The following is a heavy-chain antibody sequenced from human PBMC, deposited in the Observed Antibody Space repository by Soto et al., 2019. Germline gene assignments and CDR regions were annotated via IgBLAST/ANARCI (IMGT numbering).Heavy chain of an antibody. CDR2: IWHDGNNK. V-gene: IGHV3-33*01. D-gene: IGHD1-26*01. Sequence: HPGGSVRLSCVASGFTFSNYGMHWVRQAPGKGLEWVAIIWHDGNNKYYADSVRGRFIISRDNSKNRLYLQMNSLRAEDTAVYYCASDLVGASDSYGLDVWGQGTSV. CDR3: ASDLVGASDSYGLDV. CDR1: GFTFSNYG. J-gene: IGHJ6*02.